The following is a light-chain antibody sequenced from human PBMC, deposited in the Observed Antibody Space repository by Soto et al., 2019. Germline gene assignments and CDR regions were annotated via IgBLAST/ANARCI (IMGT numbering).Light chain of an antibody. V-gene: IGLV1-40*01. CDR3: QSYDGSLSGSG. CDR2: GNS. Sequence: QSVLTQPPSVSGAPGQRVTISCTGSSSNIGAGYDVHWYQQLPGTAPKLLIYGNSNRPSGVPDRFSGSKSGTSASLAITGLQAEDEADYYCQSYDGSLSGSGFGGGTKLTVL. CDR1: SSNIGAGYD. J-gene: IGLJ3*02.